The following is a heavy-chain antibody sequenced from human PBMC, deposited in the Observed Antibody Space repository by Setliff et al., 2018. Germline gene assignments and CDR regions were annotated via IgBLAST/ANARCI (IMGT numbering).Heavy chain of an antibody. Sequence: ASVKVSCKASGYTFTGYHIHWVRQAPGQGLEWMGCLTPNSGGTNSTRKFEGCVTMTRDTSISAAYMELSSLKSNDTAVYYCARGKYDILTGEYYFDFWGQGTLVTVSS. D-gene: IGHD3-9*01. V-gene: IGHV1-2*04. J-gene: IGHJ4*02. CDR1: GYTFTGYH. CDR2: LTPNSGGT. CDR3: ARGKYDILTGEYYFDF.